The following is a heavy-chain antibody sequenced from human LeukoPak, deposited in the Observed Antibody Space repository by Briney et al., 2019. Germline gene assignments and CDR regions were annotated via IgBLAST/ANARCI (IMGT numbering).Heavy chain of an antibody. CDR1: GGTFSSYA. CDR2: IIPIFGTA. V-gene: IGHV1-69*01. D-gene: IGHD2-2*01. CDR3: ARGKVPAAIGDSFGWFDP. Sequence: SVKVSCKASGGTFSSYAISWVRQAPGQGLEWMGGIIPIFGTANYAQKFQGGVTITADESTSTAYMELSSLRSEDTAVYYCARGKVPAAIGDSFGWFDPWGQGTLVTVSS. J-gene: IGHJ5*02.